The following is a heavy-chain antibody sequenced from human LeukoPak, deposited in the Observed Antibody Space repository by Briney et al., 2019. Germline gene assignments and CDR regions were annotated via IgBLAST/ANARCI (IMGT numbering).Heavy chain of an antibody. J-gene: IGHJ3*01. CDR2: ISAAGSHI. CDR3: VRVGSGATRADTLDL. V-gene: IGHV3-21*01. Sequence: GGSLRLSCAASGFTFSAYSMNWVRQAPGDGLEWVSSISAAGSHIYYTDSMKGRFTISRYNAKSSLFLQMNRLRAEDTGIYYCVRVGSGATRADTLDLWGQGTMVTVSS. D-gene: IGHD6-19*01. CDR1: GFTFSAYS.